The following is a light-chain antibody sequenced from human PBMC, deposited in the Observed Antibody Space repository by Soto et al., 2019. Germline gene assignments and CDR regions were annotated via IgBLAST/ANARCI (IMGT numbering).Light chain of an antibody. J-gene: IGLJ1*01. CDR1: SSDIGSYDH. CDR3: ISYTNRQSYV. V-gene: IGLV2-14*01. Sequence: QSVLTQPASVSGSPGRSITISCSGTSSDIGSYDHVAWYQQFPGKSPKLMIYAVSDRPSGVSDRFSGSKSGITASLTISGLQTEDEADYYCISYTNRQSYVFGTGTKVTVL. CDR2: AVS.